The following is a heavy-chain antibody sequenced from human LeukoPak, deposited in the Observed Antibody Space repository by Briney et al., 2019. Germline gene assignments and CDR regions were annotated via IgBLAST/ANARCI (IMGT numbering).Heavy chain of an antibody. CDR3: ARRRFYAVVPAFDP. CDR2: MNPNSGNT. Sequence: ASVKVSCKASGYTFTSYDIKWVRQATGQGLVWMGWMNPNSGNTGYAQKFQGRVTMTRNNSISTAYMELSSLRSEDTAVYYCARRRFYAVVPAFDPWGQGTLVTVSS. J-gene: IGHJ5*02. V-gene: IGHV1-8*01. D-gene: IGHD3-3*01. CDR1: GYTFTSYD.